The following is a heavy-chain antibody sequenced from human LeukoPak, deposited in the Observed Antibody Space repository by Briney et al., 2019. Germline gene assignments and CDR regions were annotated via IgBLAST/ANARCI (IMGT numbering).Heavy chain of an antibody. D-gene: IGHD1-1*01. V-gene: IGHV3-7*01. CDR2: IKQDGSEK. Sequence: GGSLRLSRAASGFTFSSYWMSWVRQAPGKGLEWVANIKQDGSEKYYVDSVKGRFTISRDNAENSLYLRMNSLRAEDTAVYYCAKVLPTTRGFDIWGQGTMVTVSS. CDR3: AKVLPTTRGFDI. J-gene: IGHJ3*02. CDR1: GFTFSSYW.